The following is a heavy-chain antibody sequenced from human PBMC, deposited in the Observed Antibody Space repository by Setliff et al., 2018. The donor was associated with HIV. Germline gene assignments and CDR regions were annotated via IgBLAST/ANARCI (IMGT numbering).Heavy chain of an antibody. V-gene: IGHV1-2*04. Sequence: ASVKVSCKASGYTFTGYYMHWVRQAPGQGLEWMAWINPNSGGTNDAQKFQGWVTMTRVTSISTAYIDLRSLGSDDTAVYYCCIMITFGGVIVANWFDPWGQGTLVTVSS. CDR1: GYTFTGYY. CDR2: INPNSGGT. CDR3: CIMITFGGVIVANWFDP. D-gene: IGHD3-16*02. J-gene: IGHJ5*02.